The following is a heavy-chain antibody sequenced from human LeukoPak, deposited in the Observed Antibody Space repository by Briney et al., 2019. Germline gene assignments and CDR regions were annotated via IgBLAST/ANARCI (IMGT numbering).Heavy chain of an antibody. V-gene: IGHV5-51*01. CDR2: IYPGDSDT. Sequence: GESLKISCKGSGYSFTSYWIGWVRQMPGKGLEWMGIIYPGDSDTRYSPSFQGQVTISADKSISTAYLQWSSLKASDTAMYYCARLNYDILTGSPNVFDYWGQGTLVTVSS. CDR3: ARLNYDILTGSPNVFDY. CDR1: GYSFTSYW. D-gene: IGHD3-9*01. J-gene: IGHJ4*02.